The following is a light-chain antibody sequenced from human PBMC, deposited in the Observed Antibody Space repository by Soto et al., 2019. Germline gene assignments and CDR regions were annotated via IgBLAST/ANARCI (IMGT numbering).Light chain of an antibody. CDR2: GAS. CDR3: QQYGSSPLT. J-gene: IGKJ4*01. Sequence: IVLTQSPGTLSLSPGEGATLSCRASQSVSSSYLAWYQQKPGRAPRLLIYGASSRATGIPDRFSGSGSGTDFSLTISRLEPEDFAVYYCQQYGSSPLTFGGGTKVDIK. CDR1: QSVSSSY. V-gene: IGKV3-20*01.